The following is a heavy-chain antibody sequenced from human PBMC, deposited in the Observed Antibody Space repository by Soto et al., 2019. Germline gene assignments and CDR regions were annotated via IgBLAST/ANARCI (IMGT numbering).Heavy chain of an antibody. CDR3: ARGGFRQWLIDH. Sequence: PGGSLRLSCAASGFTFNNYWIHWVRQVPGKGLVWVSRINDDGSTTNYADSVKGRFTISRDNAKNTVYLQMNSLRAEDAAVYYCARGGFRQWLIDHWGQGTLVTVSS. D-gene: IGHD6-19*01. CDR1: GFTFNNYW. CDR2: INDDGSTT. V-gene: IGHV3-74*01. J-gene: IGHJ4*02.